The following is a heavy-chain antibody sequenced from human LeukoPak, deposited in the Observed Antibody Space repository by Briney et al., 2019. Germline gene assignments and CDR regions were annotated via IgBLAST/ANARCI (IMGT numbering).Heavy chain of an antibody. J-gene: IGHJ5*02. CDR2: IYYSGST. Sequence: TSETLSLTCTVSGGSIGSGDYYWSWIRRHPGKGLEWIGYIYYSGSTNYNPSLKSRVTISVDTSKNQFSLKLSSVTAADTAVYYCARTVTTMVRGGYNWFDPWGQGTLVTVSS. V-gene: IGHV4-61*08. CDR1: GGSIGSGDYY. D-gene: IGHD3-10*01. CDR3: ARTVTTMVRGGYNWFDP.